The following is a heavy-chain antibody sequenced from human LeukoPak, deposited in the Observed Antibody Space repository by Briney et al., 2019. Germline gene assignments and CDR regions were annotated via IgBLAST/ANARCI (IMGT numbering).Heavy chain of an antibody. D-gene: IGHD3-16*02. CDR3: ARAPYDYVWGSYRENWFDP. Sequence: PSETLSLTCTVSGGSISSYYWSWIRQPAGKGLEWIGRIYTSGSTNYNPSLKSRVTMSVDTSKDQFSLKLSSVTAADTAVYYCARAPYDYVWGSYRENWFDPWGQGTLVTVSS. CDR2: IYTSGST. CDR1: GGSISSYY. J-gene: IGHJ5*02. V-gene: IGHV4-4*07.